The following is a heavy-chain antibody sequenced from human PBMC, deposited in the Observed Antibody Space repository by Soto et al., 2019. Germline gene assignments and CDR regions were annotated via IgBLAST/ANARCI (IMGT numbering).Heavy chain of an antibody. D-gene: IGHD3-3*01. CDR1: GFSLSARPVG. CDR3: AHRADFNGNLDGGYLDY. J-gene: IGHJ4*02. V-gene: IGHV2-5*02. Sequence: QITLKESGPTRVKPTQTLTLTCTFSGFSLSARPVGVAWIRQPPGKALERLALIYWDDDKRYSPSLMSRPTITKDTFKNQVGPTMTNMDPVETAIYYCAHRADFNGNLDGGYLDYWGQGALVTVSS. CDR2: IYWDDDK.